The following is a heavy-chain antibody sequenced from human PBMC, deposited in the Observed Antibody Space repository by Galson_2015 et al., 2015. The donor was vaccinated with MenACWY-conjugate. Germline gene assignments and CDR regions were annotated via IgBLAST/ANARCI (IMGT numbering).Heavy chain of an antibody. V-gene: IGHV4-39*01. CDR1: GGSISSSSHY. Sequence: ETLSLTCSVSGGSISSSSHYWGWIRQPPGKGLEWIGSIYYSGSTYYNPSVKSRVTISVDTSRNQFSLRLSSLTAADAAVYYCARRGRADAFDIWGQGTMVVVST. CDR3: ARRGRADAFDI. J-gene: IGHJ3*02. CDR2: IYYSGST.